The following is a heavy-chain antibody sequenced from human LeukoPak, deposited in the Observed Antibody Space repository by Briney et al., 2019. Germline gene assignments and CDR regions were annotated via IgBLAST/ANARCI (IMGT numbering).Heavy chain of an antibody. CDR3: AKDRGTVKSPLFDY. V-gene: IGHV3-43D*04. CDR1: GFTFDDYA. Sequence: GGSLRLSCAASGFTFDDYAMHWVRQAPGKGLEWVSLISWDGGSTYYADSVKGRFTISRDNSKNSLYLQMNSLRAEDTAVYYCAKDRGTVKSPLFDYWGQGTLVTVST. CDR2: ISWDGGST. J-gene: IGHJ4*02. D-gene: IGHD4-11*01.